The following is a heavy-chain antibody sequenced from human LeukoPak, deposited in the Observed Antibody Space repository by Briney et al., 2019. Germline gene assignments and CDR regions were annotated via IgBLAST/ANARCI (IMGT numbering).Heavy chain of an antibody. J-gene: IGHJ6*02. CDR1: GFTFSSYA. V-gene: IGHV3-23*01. CDR2: ISGSGGST. Sequence: AGGSLRLSCAASGFTFSSYAMSWVRQAPGKGLEWVSAISGSGGSTYYADSVKGRFTISRDNSKNTLYLQMNSLRAEDTALYYCARDLVSSNSSRDYYYAVDVWGQGSTVTVSS. D-gene: IGHD6-6*01. CDR3: ARDLVSSNSSRDYYYAVDV.